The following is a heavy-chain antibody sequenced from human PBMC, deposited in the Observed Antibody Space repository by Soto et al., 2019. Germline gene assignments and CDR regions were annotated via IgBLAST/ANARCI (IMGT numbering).Heavy chain of an antibody. CDR3: AKTYFYDSTGHFDY. D-gene: IGHD3-22*01. Sequence: GGSLRLSCAASGFIFSSYGMHWVRQAPGKGLEWLAVISYDGSNKYYAESVKSRFTISRDNSKNTLYLQMNSLRAEDTAVYYCAKTYFYDSTGHFDYWGQGTLVTVSS. J-gene: IGHJ4*02. V-gene: IGHV3-30*18. CDR2: ISYDGSNK. CDR1: GFIFSSYG.